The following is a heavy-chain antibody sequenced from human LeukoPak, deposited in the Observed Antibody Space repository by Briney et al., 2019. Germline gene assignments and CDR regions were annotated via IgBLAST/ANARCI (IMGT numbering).Heavy chain of an antibody. CDR2: IYHSGSS. V-gene: IGHV4-30-2*01. J-gene: IGHJ3*02. CDR3: ARPRYSSSWYRAGGAFDI. Sequence: SETLSLTCTVSGGSISSGSYYWSWIRQPPGKGLEWIGYIYHSGSSYYNPSLKSRVTISVDRSKNQFSLKLSSVTAADTAVYYCARPRYSSSWYRAGGAFDIWGQGTTVTVSS. CDR1: GGSISSGSYY. D-gene: IGHD6-13*01.